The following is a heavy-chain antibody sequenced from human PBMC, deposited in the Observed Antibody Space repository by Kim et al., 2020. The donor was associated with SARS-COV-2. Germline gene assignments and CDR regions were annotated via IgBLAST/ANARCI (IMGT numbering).Heavy chain of an antibody. V-gene: IGHV3-11*01. D-gene: IGHD4-17*01. J-gene: IGHJ6*03. Sequence: KGRFTISRDNAKNSLYLQMNSLRAEDTAVYYCARDSPTVIVYYYYYYMDVWGKGTTVTVSS. CDR3: ARDSPTVIVYYYYYYMDV.